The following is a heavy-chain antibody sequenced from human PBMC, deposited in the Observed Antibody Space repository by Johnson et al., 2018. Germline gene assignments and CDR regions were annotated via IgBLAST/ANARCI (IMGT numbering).Heavy chain of an antibody. V-gene: IGHV5-51*03. CDR2: IYPGDSDT. D-gene: IGHD1-26*01. CDR3: AKTLVGDNAFDI. CDR1: GYSFANFW. J-gene: IGHJ3*02. Sequence: VQLVQSGAEVKKPGESLKISCEGSGYSFANFWIAWVRQMPGKGLEWMGIIYPGDSDTRYSPSFHAQVTTSADKSIRTSYLQWNTLKASDTAMYYCAKTLVGDNAFDIWGQGTLVTVSS.